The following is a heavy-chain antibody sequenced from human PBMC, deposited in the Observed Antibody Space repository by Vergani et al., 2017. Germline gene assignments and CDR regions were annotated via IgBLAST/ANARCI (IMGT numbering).Heavy chain of an antibody. V-gene: IGHV3-15*07. Sequence: EVQLVESGGGIVKPGGSLGLSCVAFGFSFRNAWMNWVRRTPGKGLEWVGRIKNTLERRTTDYAAAVKGRFTISRDDSKNTRFLQMNGLKTEDIGVYYGTPDPRYCGDGSCYWLRDHHYYGMDVWGQGTTVTGSS. CDR3: TPDPRYCGDGSCYWLRDHHYYGMDV. J-gene: IGHJ6*02. CDR1: GFSFRNAW. CDR2: IKNTLERRTT. D-gene: IGHD2-21*01.